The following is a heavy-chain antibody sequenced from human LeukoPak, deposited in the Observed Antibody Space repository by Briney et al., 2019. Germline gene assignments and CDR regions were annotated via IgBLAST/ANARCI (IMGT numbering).Heavy chain of an antibody. Sequence: PGGSLRLSCAASGFTFSSYAMHWVRQAPGKGLEWVAVIWYDGSNKYYADSVKGRFTISRDNSKNTLYLQMNSLRAEDTAVYYCAREGCSCGSCYGDRAYYYYYGMDVWGQGTTVTVSS. CDR1: GFTFSSYA. CDR3: AREGCSCGSCYGDRAYYYYYGMDV. V-gene: IGHV3-33*01. CDR2: IWYDGSNK. D-gene: IGHD2-15*01. J-gene: IGHJ6*02.